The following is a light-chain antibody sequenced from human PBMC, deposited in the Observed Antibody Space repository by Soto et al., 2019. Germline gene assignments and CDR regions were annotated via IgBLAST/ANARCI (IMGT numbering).Light chain of an antibody. J-gene: IGKJ4*01. CDR3: QQFATSPLT. CDR1: QSVSSTY. Sequence: SVLTQSPGALSLSPGERSTRSFRTSQSVSSTYLAWYQQKPGQAPRLLIYGASSRATGIPDRFSGSGSGTDFTLTISRLEPEDFAVYYCQQFATSPLTFGGGTKVDI. CDR2: GAS. V-gene: IGKV3-20*01.